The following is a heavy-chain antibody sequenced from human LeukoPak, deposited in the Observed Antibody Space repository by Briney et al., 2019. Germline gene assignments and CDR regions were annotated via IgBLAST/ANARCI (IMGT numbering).Heavy chain of an antibody. Sequence: GGSLRLSCAASGFTFSSYAMTWVRQAPGKGLEWVALISYDGYNKYYADSVKGRFTISRDNSKNTLYLQMNSLRAEDTAVYYCAKDRVGYGDPIRPIDYWGQGTLVTVSS. V-gene: IGHV3-30*18. CDR2: ISYDGYNK. CDR3: AKDRVGYGDPIRPIDY. J-gene: IGHJ4*02. CDR1: GFTFSSYA. D-gene: IGHD4-17*01.